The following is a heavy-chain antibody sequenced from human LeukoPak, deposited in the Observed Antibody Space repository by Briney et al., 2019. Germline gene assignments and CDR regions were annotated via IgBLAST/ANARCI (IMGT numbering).Heavy chain of an antibody. CDR1: GGTFSSYA. CDR3: ATSSGYDYRDAFDI. CDR2: INTNTGNP. Sequence: ASVKVSCKASGGTFSSYAISWVRQAPGQGLEWMGWINTNTGNPTYAQGLTGRFVFSLDTSVSTAYLQISSLKAEDTAVYYCATSSGYDYRDAFDIWGQGTMVTVSS. D-gene: IGHD5-12*01. V-gene: IGHV7-4-1*02. J-gene: IGHJ3*02.